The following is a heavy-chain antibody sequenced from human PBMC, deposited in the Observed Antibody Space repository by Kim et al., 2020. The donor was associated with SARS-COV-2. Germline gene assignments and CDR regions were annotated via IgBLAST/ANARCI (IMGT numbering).Heavy chain of an antibody. Sequence: GGSLRLSCTVSGFNFNSYSMNWVRQAPGKGLEWVSYISSSSTVYYAGSVRGRFTISRDNAKNSLFLQINSLRADDTAVYYFARCPLSMTMVRGMITTTLLDYYNMDAWGAGTTVTVSS. V-gene: IGHV3-48*01. D-gene: IGHD3-10*01. CDR3: ARCPLSMTMVRGMITTTLLDYYNMDA. CDR1: GFNFNSYS. J-gene: IGHJ6*04. CDR2: ISSSSTV.